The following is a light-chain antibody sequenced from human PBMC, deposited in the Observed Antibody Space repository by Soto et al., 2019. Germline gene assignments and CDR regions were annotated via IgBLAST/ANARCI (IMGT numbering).Light chain of an antibody. V-gene: IGLV1-51*01. CDR1: SSNIGKNY. CDR2: DTN. J-gene: IGLJ2*01. CDR3: GTWDTSLSAVV. Sequence: QSVLTQPPSVSAAPAQKVTISCSGASSNIGKNYVSWYQQLPGAAPKLVIFDTNKRPSGIPDRFSGSKSGTSAALDITALQTGDEADYYCGTWDTSLSAVVFGGGTKLTVL.